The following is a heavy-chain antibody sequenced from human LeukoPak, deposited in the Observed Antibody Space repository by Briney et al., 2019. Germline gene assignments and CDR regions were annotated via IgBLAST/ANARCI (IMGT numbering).Heavy chain of an antibody. CDR3: AKAINRIAVAVTTLFDY. J-gene: IGHJ4*02. D-gene: IGHD6-19*01. CDR1: GFTLSSYA. CDR2: ISGSGRST. V-gene: IGHV3-23*01. Sequence: GGSLRLSCAASGFTLSSYAMSWVRQAPGKGLEWVSAISGSGRSTYYADSVKGRFTISRDDSKSTLYLQMNSPRAEDTAVYYCAKAINRIAVAVTTLFDYWGQGTLVTVSS.